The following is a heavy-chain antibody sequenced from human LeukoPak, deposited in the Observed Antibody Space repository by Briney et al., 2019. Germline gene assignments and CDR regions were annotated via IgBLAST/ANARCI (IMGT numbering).Heavy chain of an antibody. V-gene: IGHV3-74*01. CDR2: INSDGSGT. CDR1: GFTFSGYW. CDR3: ARGTCGYTYGCFFDY. D-gene: IGHD5-18*01. Sequence: GGSLRLSCAASGFTFSGYWMHWVRQAPGKGLVWVSRINSDGSGTTYADSVKGRFTISRDSAKNTLYLQMNSLRAEDTAVYYCARGTCGYTYGCFFDYWGQGTLVTVSS. J-gene: IGHJ4*02.